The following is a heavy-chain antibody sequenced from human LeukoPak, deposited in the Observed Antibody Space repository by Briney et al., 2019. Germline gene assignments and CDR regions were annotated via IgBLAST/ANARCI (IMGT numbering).Heavy chain of an antibody. CDR1: GYTFTSYG. CDR2: MNPNSGNT. J-gene: IGHJ5*02. V-gene: IGHV1-8*02. Sequence: ASVTVSCKASGYTFTSYGISWVRQAPGQGLEWMGWMNPNSGNTGYAQKFQGRVTMTRNTSISTAYMELSSLRSEDTAVYYCARGLRAAAGRRWFDPWGQGTLVTVSS. D-gene: IGHD6-13*01. CDR3: ARGLRAAAGRRWFDP.